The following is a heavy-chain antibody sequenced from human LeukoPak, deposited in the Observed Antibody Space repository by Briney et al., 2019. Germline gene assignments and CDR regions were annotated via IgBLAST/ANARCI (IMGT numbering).Heavy chain of an antibody. J-gene: IGHJ4*02. D-gene: IGHD5-18*01. CDR2: IYYSGRT. V-gene: IGHV4-59*01. CDR3: ARGQKYRNGYTVTELGSGYFDY. CDR1: GGSISSYY. Sequence: SETLSLTCSVSGGSISSYYWSWTRQPPGKGLEWIGYIYYSGRTNYNPSLKSRVTISVDTSKNQFSLTLSSVTAADTAVYYCARGQKYRNGYTVTELGSGYFDYWGQGTLVTVSS.